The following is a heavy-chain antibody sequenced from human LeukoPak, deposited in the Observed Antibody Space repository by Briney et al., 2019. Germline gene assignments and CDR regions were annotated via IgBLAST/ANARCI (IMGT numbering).Heavy chain of an antibody. Sequence: GRSLRLSCAASGFLFSTYGMHWVRQAPGKGLEWVAIIWYDGTNVKYVDSVKGRFTISRDNSKNTLYLQMNSLRAEDTAVYSCARDQFYAFDIWGQGTMVTVSS. V-gene: IGHV3-33*01. J-gene: IGHJ3*02. CDR2: IWYDGTNV. CDR3: ARDQFYAFDI. CDR1: GFLFSTYG.